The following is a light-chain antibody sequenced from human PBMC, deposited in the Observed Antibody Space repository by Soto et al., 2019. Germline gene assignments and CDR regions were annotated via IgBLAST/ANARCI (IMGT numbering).Light chain of an antibody. CDR3: YSFAGSYYWV. J-gene: IGLJ3*02. V-gene: IGLV2-11*01. CDR1: NSDVGGYNY. Sequence: QSVLTQPRSVSGSPGQSVTISCTGTNSDVGGYNYVSWYQHRPGKAPKLTIYTVSQRPSGVPDRFSGSKSGNTASLTISGLQAEDEADYYCYSFAGSYYWVFGGGTKVTVL. CDR2: TVS.